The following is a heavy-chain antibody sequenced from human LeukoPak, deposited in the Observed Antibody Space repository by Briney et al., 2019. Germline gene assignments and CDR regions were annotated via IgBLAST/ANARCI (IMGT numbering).Heavy chain of an antibody. Sequence: PSETLSLTCAVYNGSFSGYYWSWIRQPPGKGLEWIGEINHSGSTHYNPSLKSRVTISVDTSKNQFSLKLSSVTAADTAVYYCARGARHTIFGVVISRTPYFDYWGQGTPVSVSS. CDR3: ARGARHTIFGVVISRTPYFDY. J-gene: IGHJ4*02. D-gene: IGHD3-3*01. CDR2: INHSGST. CDR1: NGSFSGYY. V-gene: IGHV4-34*01.